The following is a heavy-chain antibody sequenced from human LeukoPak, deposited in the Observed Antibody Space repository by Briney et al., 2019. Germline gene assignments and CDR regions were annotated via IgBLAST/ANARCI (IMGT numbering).Heavy chain of an antibody. J-gene: IGHJ4*02. CDR3: AREDIAVAGTAYYY. CDR1: GFTLSSYS. V-gene: IGHV3-21*01. D-gene: IGHD6-19*01. CDR2: ISSSSSYI. Sequence: GGSLRLSCAASGFTLSSYSINWVRQAPGKGLEWVSSISSSSSYIYYADSVKGRFTISRDNAKISLYLQMNSLRAEDTAVYYCAREDIAVAGTAYYYWGQGTLVTVSS.